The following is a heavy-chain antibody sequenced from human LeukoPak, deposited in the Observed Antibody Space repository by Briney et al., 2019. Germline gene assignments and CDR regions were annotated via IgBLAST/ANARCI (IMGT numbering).Heavy chain of an antibody. CDR1: GGTFSSYA. CDR2: IIPIFGTA. D-gene: IGHD3-10*01. J-gene: IGHJ1*01. Sequence: GASVKVSCKASGGTFSSYAISWVRQAPGQGLEWMGGIIPIFGTANYAQRFQGRVTITTDESTSTAYMELSSLRSEDTAVYYCARGPPYNYGSGIHREYFQHWGQGTLVTVSS. CDR3: ARGPPYNYGSGIHREYFQH. V-gene: IGHV1-69*05.